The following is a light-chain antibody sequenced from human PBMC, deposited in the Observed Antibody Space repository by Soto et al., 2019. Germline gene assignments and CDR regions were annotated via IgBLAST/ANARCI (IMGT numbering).Light chain of an antibody. V-gene: IGLV2-23*01. Sequence: QSVLTQPASVSGSPGQSITISCTGTSSDVGSYNLVSWYQQHPGKAPKLMIYEGNKRPSGVSNRFSGSKSGNTASLTISGLQAEDETDNYSCSHAGISSYVFENWAQVTVL. CDR3: CSHAGISSYV. CDR1: SSDVGSYNL. CDR2: EGN. J-gene: IGLJ1*01.